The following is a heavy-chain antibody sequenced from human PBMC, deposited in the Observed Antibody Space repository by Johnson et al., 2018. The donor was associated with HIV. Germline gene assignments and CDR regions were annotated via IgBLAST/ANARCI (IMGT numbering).Heavy chain of an antibody. CDR3: ARDGPRGSYGAFDI. CDR1: GFTFDDYG. D-gene: IGHD1-26*01. J-gene: IGHJ3*02. CDR2: INWNGGST. Sequence: MQLVESGGGVVRPGGSLRLSCAASGFTFDDYGMSWVRQAPGKGLEWVSGINWNGGSTGYADSVKGRFTISRDNAKNSLYLQMKSLRAEDTALYYCARDGPRGSYGAFDIWGQGTMVTVSS. V-gene: IGHV3-20*04.